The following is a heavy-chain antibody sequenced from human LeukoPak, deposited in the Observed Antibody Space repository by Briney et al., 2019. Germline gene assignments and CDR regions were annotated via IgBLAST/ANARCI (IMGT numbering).Heavy chain of an antibody. CDR3: ARATTQFDFWTTTYYMDV. V-gene: IGHV3-48*04. J-gene: IGHJ6*03. CDR1: GFTFSNYS. CDR2: ISRSSTTI. Sequence: QPGGSLRLSCAASGFTFSNYSMNWVRPAPGKGLEWVSYISRSSTTIYYADSVKGRFTISRDSAKNSLNLQMNSLRAEDTAVYYCARATTQFDFWTTTYYMDVWGKGTTVTVSS. D-gene: IGHD3-3*01.